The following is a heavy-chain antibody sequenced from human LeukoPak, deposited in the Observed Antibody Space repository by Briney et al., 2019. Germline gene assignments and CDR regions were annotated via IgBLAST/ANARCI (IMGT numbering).Heavy chain of an antibody. V-gene: IGHV4-34*01. Sequence: SETLSLTCAVYGGSFSGYYWSWIRQPPGKGLEWIGEINHSGSTNYNPSLKSRVTISVDTSKNQFSLKLSSVTAADTAVYYCARSTFGGYSYGIFDYWGQGTLVTVSS. CDR3: ARSTFGGYSYGIFDY. CDR1: GGSFSGYY. CDR2: INHSGST. D-gene: IGHD5-18*01. J-gene: IGHJ4*02.